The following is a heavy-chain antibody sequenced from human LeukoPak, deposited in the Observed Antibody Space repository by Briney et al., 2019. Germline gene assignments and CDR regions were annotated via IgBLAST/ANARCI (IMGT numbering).Heavy chain of an antibody. CDR3: AKYYYDVITSFEYFQH. CDR1: GFTFSSYS. V-gene: IGHV3-21*04. D-gene: IGHD3-22*01. J-gene: IGHJ1*01. CDR2: ISSSSSYI. Sequence: PGGSLRLSCAASGFTFSSYSMNWVRQALGKGLEWVSSISSSSSYIYYADSVKGRFTISRDNSKNTLYLQMNSLRAEDTAVYYCAKYYYDVITSFEYFQHWGQGTLVTVSS.